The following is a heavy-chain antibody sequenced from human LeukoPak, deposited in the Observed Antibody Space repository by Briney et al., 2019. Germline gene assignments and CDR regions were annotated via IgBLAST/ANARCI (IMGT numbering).Heavy chain of an antibody. Sequence: GGSLRLSCVASGFTFSNYWMHWVRQPPGKGLVWVSRIYVDGHTTNYADSVKGRFTISRDNAKNTVYLEMNSLSVEDTATYYCIRDFRSADLWGQGTLVTVTS. V-gene: IGHV3-74*01. J-gene: IGHJ5*02. CDR1: GFTFSNYW. CDR3: IRDFRSADL. CDR2: IYVDGHTT.